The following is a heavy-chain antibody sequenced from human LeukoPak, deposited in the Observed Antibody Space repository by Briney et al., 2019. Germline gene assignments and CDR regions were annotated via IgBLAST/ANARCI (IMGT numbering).Heavy chain of an antibody. CDR2: IYYSGST. D-gene: IGHD3-3*01. V-gene: IGHV4-39*02. CDR1: GDSISSSSYY. CDR3: AREMELIFGVVIIRYWFDP. J-gene: IGHJ5*02. Sequence: PSETLSLTCTGSGDSISSSSYYWGWIRQPPGKGLEWIGSIYYSGSTYYNPSLKSRVTISVDTSKNQFSLKLSSVTAADTAVYYCAREMELIFGVVIIRYWFDPWGQGTLVTVSS.